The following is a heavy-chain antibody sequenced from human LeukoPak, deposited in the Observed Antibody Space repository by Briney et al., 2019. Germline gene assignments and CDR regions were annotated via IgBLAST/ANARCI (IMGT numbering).Heavy chain of an antibody. J-gene: IGHJ5*02. D-gene: IGHD1-26*01. Sequence: SQTLSLTCTVSGGSITSGNHYWSWIRQPAGKGLEWIGRIFPSGSTNYNPSLKSRVTISVDTSKNQFSLKLTSVTAADTAVYFCARLRLSGGSFSVGWFDPWGQGIQVTVSS. CDR2: IFPSGST. V-gene: IGHV4-61*02. CDR1: GGSITSGNHY. CDR3: ARLRLSGGSFSVGWFDP.